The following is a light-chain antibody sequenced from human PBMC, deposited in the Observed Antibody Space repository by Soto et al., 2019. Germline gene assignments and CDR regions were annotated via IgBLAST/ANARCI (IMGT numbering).Light chain of an antibody. J-gene: IGKJ2*01. Sequence: EIVMTQSPATLSVSPGERATLSCGASQSVSSNLAWYQQKPGQAPRLLIYGASTRATGIPGRFSGSGSGTEFTLTISSLQSEDFAIYYCQQYNYWPPKYTFGQGTKLEIK. CDR2: GAS. CDR1: QSVSSN. V-gene: IGKV3-15*01. CDR3: QQYNYWPPKYT.